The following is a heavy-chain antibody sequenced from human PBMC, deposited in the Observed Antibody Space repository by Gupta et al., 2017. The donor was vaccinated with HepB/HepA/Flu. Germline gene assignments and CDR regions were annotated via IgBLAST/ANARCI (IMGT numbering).Heavy chain of an antibody. CDR2: INHSGST. CDR3: ARDPPNWEQDAFDI. D-gene: IGHD1-26*01. V-gene: IGHV4-34*01. J-gene: IGHJ3*02. Sequence: QVQLQQWGAGLLKPSETLSLTCAVYGGSFSGYYWSWIRQPPGKGLEWIGEINHSGSTNYNPSLKSRVTISVDTSKNQFSLKLSSVTAADTAVYYCARDPPNWEQDAFDIWGQGTMVTVSS. CDR1: GGSFSGYY.